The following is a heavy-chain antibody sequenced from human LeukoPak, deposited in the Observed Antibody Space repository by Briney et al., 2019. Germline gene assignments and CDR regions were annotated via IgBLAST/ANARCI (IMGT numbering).Heavy chain of an antibody. CDR3: AATYYDSSGPFDY. CDR1: GGSISSYY. V-gene: IGHV4-59*08. J-gene: IGHJ4*02. CDR2: IYYSGST. Sequence: PSETLSLTCTVSGGSISSYYWSWIRQPPGKGLEWIGYIYYSGSTNYNPSLKSRVTISVDTSKNQFSLKLSSVTAADTAVYYCAATYYDSSGPFDYWGPGTLVTVSS. D-gene: IGHD3-22*01.